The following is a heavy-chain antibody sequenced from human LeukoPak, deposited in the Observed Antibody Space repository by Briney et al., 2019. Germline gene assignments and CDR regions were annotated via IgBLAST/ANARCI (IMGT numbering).Heavy chain of an antibody. Sequence: SVKVSCKASGGSFSSYVFTWVRQAPGQGLEWMGGIVPIFGRANYAKKFQGRVTITADKSTNTVYMEVSRLTSEDTAVYYCARVGDYGANSAMVMTPWGQGTLVTVSS. D-gene: IGHD4-23*01. J-gene: IGHJ4*02. CDR3: ARVGDYGANSAMVMTP. CDR1: GGSFSSYV. V-gene: IGHV1-69*06. CDR2: IVPIFGRA.